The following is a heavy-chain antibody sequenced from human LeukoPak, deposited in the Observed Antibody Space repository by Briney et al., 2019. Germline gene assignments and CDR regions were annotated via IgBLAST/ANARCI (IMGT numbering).Heavy chain of an antibody. CDR3: ARDPIGSSWPYYFDY. D-gene: IGHD6-13*01. V-gene: IGHV1-3*01. CDR2: INAGNGNT. Sequence: ASVKVSCTASGYTFTSYAMHWVRQAPGQRLEWMGWINAGNGNTKYSQKLQGRVTITRDTSASTAYMELGSLRSEDTAVYYCARDPIGSSWPYYFDYWGQGTLVTVSS. CDR1: GYTFTSYA. J-gene: IGHJ4*02.